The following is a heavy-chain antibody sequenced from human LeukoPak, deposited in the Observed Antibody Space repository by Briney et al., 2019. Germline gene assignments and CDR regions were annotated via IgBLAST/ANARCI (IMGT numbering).Heavy chain of an antibody. D-gene: IGHD3-3*01. CDR3: AKGLSGFLERLLYDY. CDR1: GFTFSSYS. V-gene: IGHV3-21*04. CDR2: ISSSSSYI. J-gene: IGHJ4*02. Sequence: PGGSLRLSCAASGFTFSSYSMNWVRQAPGKGLEWVSSISSSSSYIYYADSVKGRFTISRDNSKNTLYLQMNSLRAEDTAVYYCAKGLSGFLERLLYDYWGQGTLVTVSS.